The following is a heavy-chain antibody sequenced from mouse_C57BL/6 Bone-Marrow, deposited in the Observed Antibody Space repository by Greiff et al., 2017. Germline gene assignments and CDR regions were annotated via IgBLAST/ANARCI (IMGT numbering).Heavy chain of an antibody. CDR1: GFTFSDYG. Sequence: EVQLVESGGGLVQPGGSLKLSCAASGFTFSDYGMAWVRQAPRKGPEWVAFISNLAYSIYYADTVTGRFTISRENAKNNLYLQMSHLKSEDTAMYYCARDDPYYFDYWGQGTTLTVSS. J-gene: IGHJ2*01. V-gene: IGHV5-15*01. CDR3: ARDDPYYFDY. CDR2: ISNLAYSI.